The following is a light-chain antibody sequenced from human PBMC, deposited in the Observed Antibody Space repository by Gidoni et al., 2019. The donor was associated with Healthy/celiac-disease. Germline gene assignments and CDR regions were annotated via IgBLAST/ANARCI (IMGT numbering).Light chain of an antibody. J-gene: IGLJ2*01. V-gene: IGLV3-1*01. CDR2: QDS. CDR1: TLGDKY. Sequence: SYELTQPPSVSVSPGQTASITCSGDTLGDKYACWYQQKPGHSPVLGIYQDSKRPSGIPERFSGSNSGNTATLTISGTQAMDEADYYCQAWDSSVVFGGGTKLTV. CDR3: QAWDSSVV.